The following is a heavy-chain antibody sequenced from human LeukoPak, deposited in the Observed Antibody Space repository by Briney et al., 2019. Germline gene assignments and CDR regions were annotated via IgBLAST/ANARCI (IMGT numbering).Heavy chain of an antibody. J-gene: IGHJ4*02. D-gene: IGHD3-10*01. CDR2: IYTSGST. CDR3: ARDPPYGSGSSLDY. V-gene: IGHV4-61*02. CDR1: GGSISSGSYY. Sequence: PSETLSLTCSDSGGSISSGSYYWSWIRQPAGKGLEWIGRIYTSGSTNYNPSLNSRVTISVDTSKNQFSLKLSSVTAADTAVYYCARDPPYGSGSSLDYWGQGTLVTVSS.